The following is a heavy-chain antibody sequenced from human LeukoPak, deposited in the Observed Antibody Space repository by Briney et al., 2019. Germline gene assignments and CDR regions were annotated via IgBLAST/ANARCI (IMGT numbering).Heavy chain of an antibody. CDR3: AREDYYDSGSNDY. J-gene: IGHJ4*02. D-gene: IGHD3-22*01. V-gene: IGHV1-2*02. CDR1: GYTFTGYY. CDR2: VNPNSGDT. Sequence: ASVKVSCKTSGYTFTGYYIHWVRQAPGQGLEWMGWVNPNSGDTNYSQKFQGRVSMTGDTSISTAYMELSRLRSDDTAVYYCAREDYYDSGSNDYWGQGTLVTVSS.